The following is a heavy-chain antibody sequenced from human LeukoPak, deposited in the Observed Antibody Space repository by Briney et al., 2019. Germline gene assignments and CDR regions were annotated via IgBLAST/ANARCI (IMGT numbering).Heavy chain of an antibody. CDR1: GFTFDDYA. CDR2: IRWNSGSI. V-gene: IGHV3-9*01. Sequence: GSSLRLSCAASGFTFDDYAMHWVRQAPGKGLELVAGIRWNSGSIGYADSVKGRFTIYRDNVKDSLYLQLNSLRADDTAFYYCAKSMTSITMVRGVILVNWLDPWGQGTLVTVSS. CDR3: AKSMTSITMVRGVILVNWLDP. D-gene: IGHD3-10*01. J-gene: IGHJ5*02.